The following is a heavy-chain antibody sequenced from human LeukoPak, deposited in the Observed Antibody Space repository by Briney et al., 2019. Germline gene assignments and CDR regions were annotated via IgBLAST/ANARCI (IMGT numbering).Heavy chain of an antibody. CDR3: AREIRGYSGYGGLGDY. J-gene: IGHJ4*02. D-gene: IGHD5-12*01. CDR1: GGSISSGSYY. CDR2: IYTSGST. Sequence: SQTLSLTCTVSGGSISSGSYYWSWIRQPAGKGLEWIGRIYTSGSTNYNPSLKSRVTISADTSKNQFSLKLSSVTAADTAVYYCAREIRGYSGYGGLGDYGGQGTLVTVSS. V-gene: IGHV4-61*02.